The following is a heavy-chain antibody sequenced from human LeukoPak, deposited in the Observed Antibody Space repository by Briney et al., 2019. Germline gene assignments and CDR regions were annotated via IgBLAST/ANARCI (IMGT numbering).Heavy chain of an antibody. D-gene: IGHD5-12*01. CDR1: GFTFSSYG. CDR2: IWYDGSNK. J-gene: IGHJ4*02. V-gene: IGHV3-33*01. Sequence: PGGSLRLSCAASGFTFSSYGMHWVRQAPGKGLEWVAVIWYDGSNKYYADSVKGRFTISRDNSKNTLYLQMNSLRAEDTAVYYCARDRGWAYSGHDSDYWGQGTLVTVSS. CDR3: ARDRGWAYSGHDSDY.